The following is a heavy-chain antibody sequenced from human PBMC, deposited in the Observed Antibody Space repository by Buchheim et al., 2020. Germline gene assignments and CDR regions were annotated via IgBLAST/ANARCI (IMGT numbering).Heavy chain of an antibody. CDR3: ARDSLTGDYYDSSGYSDGMDV. CDR1: GFTFSSYS. V-gene: IGHV3-21*01. Sequence: EVQLVESGGGLVKPGGSLRLSCAASGFTFSSYSMNWVRQAPGKGLEWVSSISSSSYIYYADSVKGRFTISRDNAKNSLYLQMNSLRAEDTAVYYCARDSLTGDYYDSSGYSDGMDVWGQGTT. J-gene: IGHJ6*02. CDR2: ISSSSYI. D-gene: IGHD3-22*01.